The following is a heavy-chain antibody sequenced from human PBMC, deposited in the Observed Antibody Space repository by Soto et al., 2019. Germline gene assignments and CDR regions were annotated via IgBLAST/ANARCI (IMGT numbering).Heavy chain of an antibody. D-gene: IGHD4-17*01. Sequence: SETLSLTCTVSGGSISSYYCSWIRQPPGKGLEWIGYIYYTGSTNYNPSLRSRVTISVDTSKNQFSLKLSSVTAADTAVYYCARMTTVTNVDPWGQGTLVTVSS. J-gene: IGHJ5*02. CDR2: IYYTGST. V-gene: IGHV4-59*12. CDR1: GGSISSYY. CDR3: ARMTTVTNVDP.